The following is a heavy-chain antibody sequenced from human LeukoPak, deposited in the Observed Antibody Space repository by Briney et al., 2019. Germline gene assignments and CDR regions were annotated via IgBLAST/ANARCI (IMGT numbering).Heavy chain of an antibody. CDR1: GFTFSSYW. D-gene: IGHD2-2*01. Sequence: GGSLRLSCAASGFTFSSYWMHWVRQAPGKGLMWVSRIKSDGSETSYADSVKGRFTISRDNAKNSLYLQMNSLRAEDTAVYYCARVYCSSTSCYYYYYYGMDVWGQGTTVTVSS. CDR3: ARVYCSSTSCYYYYYYGMDV. V-gene: IGHV3-74*01. CDR2: IKSDGSET. J-gene: IGHJ6*02.